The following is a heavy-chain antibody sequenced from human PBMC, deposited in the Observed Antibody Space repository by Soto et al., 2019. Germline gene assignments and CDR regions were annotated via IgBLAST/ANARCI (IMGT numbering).Heavy chain of an antibody. CDR2: ISSSSNTI. Sequence: PGGSLRLSCAASGFSFSDYYMSWIRLAPGKGLEWVSSISSSSNTISHADSVKGRFTISGDNAKNSLYLQINSLRAEDTAVYYCERKVWNQYFDYWGQGTLVTVSS. J-gene: IGHJ4*02. CDR3: ERKVWNQYFDY. D-gene: IGHD1-1*01. V-gene: IGHV3-11*01. CDR1: GFSFSDYY.